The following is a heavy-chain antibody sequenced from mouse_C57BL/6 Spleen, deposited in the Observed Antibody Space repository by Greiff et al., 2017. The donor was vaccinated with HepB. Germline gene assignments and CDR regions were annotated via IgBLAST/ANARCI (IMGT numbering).Heavy chain of an antibody. CDR3: ARGGTVVADYYAMDY. Sequence: VQLKQSGPELVKPGASVKISCKASGYSFTGYYMNWVKQSPEKSLEWIGEINPSTGGTTYNQKFKAKATLTVDKSSSTAYMQLKSLTSEDSAVYYCARGGTVVADYYAMDYWGQGTSVTVSS. D-gene: IGHD1-1*01. J-gene: IGHJ4*01. CDR1: GYSFTGYY. CDR2: INPSTGGT. V-gene: IGHV1-42*01.